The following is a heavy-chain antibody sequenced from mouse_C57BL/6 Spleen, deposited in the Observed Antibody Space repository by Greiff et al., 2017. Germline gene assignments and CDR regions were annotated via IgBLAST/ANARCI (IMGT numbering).Heavy chain of an antibody. CDR3: ARHNYGSSYMSSHWYFDV. CDR2: INSDGGST. V-gene: IGHV5-2*01. CDR1: EYEFPSHD. Sequence: EVMLVESGGGLVQPGESLKLSCESNEYEFPSHDMSWVRKTLEKRLELVAAINSDGGSTYYSDTMERRFIISRDNTKKTLYLQISSLRSEDTAVYYCARHNYGSSYMSSHWYFDVWGTGTTVTVSS. D-gene: IGHD1-1*01. J-gene: IGHJ1*03.